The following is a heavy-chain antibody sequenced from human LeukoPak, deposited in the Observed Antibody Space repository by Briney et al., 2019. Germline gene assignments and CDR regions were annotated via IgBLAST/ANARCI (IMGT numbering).Heavy chain of an antibody. D-gene: IGHD3-9*01. CDR2: ISYDGSNK. CDR3: AKGLRYFDWLPALDY. Sequence: PGGSLRLSCAASGFTFSSYGMHWVRQAPGKGLEWVAVISYDGSNKYYADSVKGRFTISRDNSKNTLYLQMNSLGAEDTAVYYCAKGLRYFDWLPALDYWGQGTLVTVSS. V-gene: IGHV3-30*18. J-gene: IGHJ4*02. CDR1: GFTFSSYG.